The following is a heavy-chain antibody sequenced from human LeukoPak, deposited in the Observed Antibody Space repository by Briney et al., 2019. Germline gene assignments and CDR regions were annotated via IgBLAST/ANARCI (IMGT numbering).Heavy chain of an antibody. CDR3: ARSLKFYSIDY. J-gene: IGHJ4*02. Sequence: GGSLILSCAASGFTFSSYNMNWVRQAPGKGLEWVSYISTNSGTVNYADSVKGRFTISRDNAKNSLYLQMNSLRAEDTAVYYCARSLKFYSIDYWGQGSLVTVSS. D-gene: IGHD4-11*01. V-gene: IGHV3-48*01. CDR1: GFTFSSYN. CDR2: ISTNSGTV.